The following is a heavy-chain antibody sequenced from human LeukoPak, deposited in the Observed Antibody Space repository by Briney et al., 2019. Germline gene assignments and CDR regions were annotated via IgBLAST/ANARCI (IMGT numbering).Heavy chain of an antibody. D-gene: IGHD3-16*02. V-gene: IGHV4-39*01. CDR1: SGSISTSNYY. CDR2: IFYSGST. J-gene: IGHJ4*02. CDR3: ARCGYDYVWGSYRYAGIDY. Sequence: SETLSLTCTVSSGSISTSNYYWGWVRQPPGKALEWIGNIFYSGSTYYSPSLKSRVTISLDTSRNQFSLKLNSVTAADTAVYYCARCGYDYVWGSYRYAGIDYWGQGTLVTVSS.